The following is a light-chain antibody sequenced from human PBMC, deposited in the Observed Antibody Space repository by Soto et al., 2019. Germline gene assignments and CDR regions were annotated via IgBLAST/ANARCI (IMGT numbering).Light chain of an antibody. CDR3: QQYEGYSGRT. CDR1: QSISSW. V-gene: IGKV1-5*03. J-gene: IGKJ1*01. CDR2: QAS. Sequence: DIQMTQSPSTLSASVGDRVTITCRASQSISSWLAWYQQKPGKAPKLLIYQASTLDSGVPSRFSGTRSGTAFPLTISGLQPDDFATYYCQQYEGYSGRTFGHGKKVELK.